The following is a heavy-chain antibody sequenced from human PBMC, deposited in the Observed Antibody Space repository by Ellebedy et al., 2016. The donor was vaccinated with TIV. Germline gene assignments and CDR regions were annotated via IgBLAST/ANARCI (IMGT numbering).Heavy chain of an antibody. CDR3: ARVSSSWYDYYYYYMDV. CDR2: ISSSGSTI. J-gene: IGHJ6*03. CDR1: GFTFSDYY. Sequence: GGSLRLXCAASGFTFSDYYMSWIRQAPGKGLEWVSYISSSGSTIYYADSVKGRFTISRDNAKNSLYLQMNSLRAEDTAVYYCARVSSSWYDYYYYYMDVWGKGTTVTVSS. V-gene: IGHV3-11*01. D-gene: IGHD6-13*01.